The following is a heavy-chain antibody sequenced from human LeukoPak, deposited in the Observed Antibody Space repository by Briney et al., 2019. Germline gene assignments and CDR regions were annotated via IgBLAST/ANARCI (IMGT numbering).Heavy chain of an antibody. J-gene: IGHJ6*03. D-gene: IGHD3-10*01. CDR2: IYYSGYT. Sequence: SETLSLTCTVSGGSISNYYWNWIRQPPGKGLEWIGYIYYSGYTNYNPSLKSRVTTSVDTSKNQFSLKLSSVTAADTAVYYCARTTMVRGTYYMDVWGKGTTVTISS. CDR1: GGSISNYY. V-gene: IGHV4-59*01. CDR3: ARTTMVRGTYYMDV.